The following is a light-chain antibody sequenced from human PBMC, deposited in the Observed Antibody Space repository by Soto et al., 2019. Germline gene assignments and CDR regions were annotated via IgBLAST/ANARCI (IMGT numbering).Light chain of an antibody. CDR1: QDITNY. Sequence: DIQMTQSPSSLSASVGDRVTITCQASQDITNYLNWYQHKPGKAPKLLIYDASNLETGVPSRFSGSRSVTAFTFAISCLQPEDIAKYYCNQYDSRPPFTFGPGTKVDIK. J-gene: IGKJ3*01. CDR2: DAS. V-gene: IGKV1-33*01. CDR3: NQYDSRPPFT.